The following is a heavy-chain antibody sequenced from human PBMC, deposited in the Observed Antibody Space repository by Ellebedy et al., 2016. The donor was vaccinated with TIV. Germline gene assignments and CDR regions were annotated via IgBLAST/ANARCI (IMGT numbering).Heavy chain of an antibody. CDR1: GYTLNGYF. Sequence: ASVKVSCXPSGYTLNGYFIHWVRQAPGQGLECMGWINPNGDGTYYAQKFRGRVTMTRDRSIDTAYMELSSLRSDDTAIYYCARDLAPGGNSGSFNIWGQGTMVTVSS. D-gene: IGHD1-14*01. CDR3: ARDLAPGGNSGSFNI. CDR2: INPNGDGT. V-gene: IGHV1-2*02. J-gene: IGHJ3*02.